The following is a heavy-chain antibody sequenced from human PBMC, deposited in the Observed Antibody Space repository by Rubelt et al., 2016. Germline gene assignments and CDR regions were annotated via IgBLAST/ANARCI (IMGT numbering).Heavy chain of an antibody. D-gene: IGHD5-18*01. CDR2: IHSDGSST. V-gene: IGHV3-74*01. CDR3: AKDRAAMVPKPYYFDY. Sequence: QVPGKGLVWVSRIHSDGSSTSYADSVKGRFTISRDNSKNTLYLQMNRLRAEDTAVYYCAKDRAAMVPKPYYFDYWGQGTLVTVSS. J-gene: IGHJ4*02.